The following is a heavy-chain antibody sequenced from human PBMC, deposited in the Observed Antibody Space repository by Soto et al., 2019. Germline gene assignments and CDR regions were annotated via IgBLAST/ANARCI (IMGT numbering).Heavy chain of an antibody. D-gene: IGHD1-26*01. CDR1: GFTFSSYA. J-gene: IGHJ4*02. Sequence: QVQLVESGGGVVQPGRSLRLSCAASGFTFSSYAMHWVRQAPGKGLEWVAVISYDGSNKYYTDSVKGLFSISRDNSKNTLYLQMNSLRAGDTAVYYCAKGSYSGIYSDFDYWGQGTLVTVSS. V-gene: IGHV3-30*04. CDR2: ISYDGSNK. CDR3: AKGSYSGIYSDFDY.